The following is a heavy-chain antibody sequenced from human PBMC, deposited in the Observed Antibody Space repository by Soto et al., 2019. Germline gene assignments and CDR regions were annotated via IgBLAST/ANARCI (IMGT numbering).Heavy chain of an antibody. CDR1: GGSFSGYY. J-gene: IGHJ4*02. Sequence: SETLSLTCAVYGGSFSGYYWSWIRQPPGKGLEWIGEINHSGSTNYNPSLKSRVTISVDTSKNQFSLKLSSVTAADTAVYYCARGPHCSGGSCYSAPLDYWGQGTQVTVSS. D-gene: IGHD2-15*01. V-gene: IGHV4-34*01. CDR3: ARGPHCSGGSCYSAPLDY. CDR2: INHSGST.